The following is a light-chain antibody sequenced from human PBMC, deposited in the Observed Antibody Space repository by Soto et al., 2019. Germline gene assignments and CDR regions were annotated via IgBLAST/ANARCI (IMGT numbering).Light chain of an antibody. V-gene: IGKV3-11*01. CDR3: QQRSNWPPVIT. J-gene: IGKJ5*01. CDR1: QTFSSH. CDR2: DAS. Sequence: EIVLTQSPATLSLSPGERATLSCRASQTFSSHLAWYQQKPGQAPRLLIYDASNRATGIPARFSGRGSGTDFTLTISSLEHEDFAVYYCQQRSNWPPVITFGQGTRLEIK.